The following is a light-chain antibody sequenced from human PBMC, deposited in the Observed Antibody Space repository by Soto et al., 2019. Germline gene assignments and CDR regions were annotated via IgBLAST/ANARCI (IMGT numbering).Light chain of an antibody. CDR1: QGISSY. V-gene: IGKV1-8*01. Sequence: AIRMTQSPSSFSASTGDRVTITCRASQGISSYLAWYQQKPGKAPKLLIYAAATLQRGAPSRFSASGSGTDFTLTISRLQSEDFATYDGQQYLSYPYTFGQGTKLEI. CDR2: AAA. CDR3: QQYLSYPYT. J-gene: IGKJ2*01.